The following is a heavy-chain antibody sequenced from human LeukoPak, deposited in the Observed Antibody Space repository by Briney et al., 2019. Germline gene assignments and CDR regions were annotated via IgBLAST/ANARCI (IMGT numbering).Heavy chain of an antibody. V-gene: IGHV3-11*06. Sequence: GGSLRLSCAASGFTFSDYYMSWIRQAPGKGLEWVSYISSSSSYTNYADSVKGRFTISRDNAKNSLYLQMNSLRAEDTAVYYCARGKPEYSSSWYYFDHWGQGTLVTVSS. J-gene: IGHJ4*02. CDR2: ISSSSSYT. CDR3: ARGKPEYSSSWYYFDH. CDR1: GFTFSDYY. D-gene: IGHD6-13*01.